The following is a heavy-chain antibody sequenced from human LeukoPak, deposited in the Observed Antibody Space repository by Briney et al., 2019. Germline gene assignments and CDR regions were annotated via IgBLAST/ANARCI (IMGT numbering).Heavy chain of an antibody. D-gene: IGHD3-22*01. J-gene: IGHJ4*02. CDR1: GFTFSSYS. Sequence: NPGGSMRLSCAASGFTFSSYSRNWVRQAPGKGLEWVSSISSSSSYRYYPDSVKGRFTISRDNAKNSLYLQMNSLRAEDTAVYYCATYYYDSSGYNWGQGTLVTVSS. V-gene: IGHV3-21*01. CDR3: ATYYYDSSGYN. CDR2: ISSSSSYR.